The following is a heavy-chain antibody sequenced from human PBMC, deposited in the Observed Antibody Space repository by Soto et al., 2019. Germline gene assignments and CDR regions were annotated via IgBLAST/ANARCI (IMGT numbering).Heavy chain of an antibody. CDR3: ARALFELQSSGWYLGRFHWFDP. CDR2: INPSGGTT. Sequence: ASVKVSCKASGGTFSSYAISWVRQAPGQGLEWMGIINPSGGTTSYAQKFQGRVTMTRDKSTSTVYMELSSLRSEDTAVYYCARALFELQSSGWYLGRFHWFDPWGQGTLVTVSS. V-gene: IGHV1-46*01. D-gene: IGHD6-19*01. J-gene: IGHJ5*02. CDR1: GGTFSSYA.